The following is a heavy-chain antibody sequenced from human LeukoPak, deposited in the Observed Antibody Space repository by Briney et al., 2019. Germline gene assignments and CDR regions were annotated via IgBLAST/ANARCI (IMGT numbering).Heavy chain of an antibody. CDR3: ARDRHAYSGTDY. V-gene: IGHV4-61*01. Sequence: SETLSLTRTVSGASVISGTYYWSWIRQPPGKGLEWVGYISNSGSTNYNPSLKSRVTISADTSKNQFSLKLSSVTAADTAVYYCARDRHAYSGTDYWGQGTLVTVSS. CDR1: GASVISGTYY. D-gene: IGHD1-26*01. J-gene: IGHJ4*02. CDR2: ISNSGST.